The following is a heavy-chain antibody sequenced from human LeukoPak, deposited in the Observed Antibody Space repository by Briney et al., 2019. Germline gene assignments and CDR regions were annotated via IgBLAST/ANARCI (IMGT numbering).Heavy chain of an antibody. V-gene: IGHV3-30*02. Sequence: PGGSLRLSCAASGFTFSSYGMHWVRQAPGKGLEWVAFIRYDGSNKYYADSVKGRFTISRDNSKNTLYLQMNSLRAEDTAVYYCARDLQVYYDSSTFDYWGQGTLVTVSS. CDR2: IRYDGSNK. D-gene: IGHD3-22*01. CDR1: GFTFSSYG. J-gene: IGHJ4*02. CDR3: ARDLQVYYDSSTFDY.